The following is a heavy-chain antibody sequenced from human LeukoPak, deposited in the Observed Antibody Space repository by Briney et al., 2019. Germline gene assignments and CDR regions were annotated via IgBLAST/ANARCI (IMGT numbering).Heavy chain of an antibody. Sequence: SETLSLTCTVSGGSISSGGYYWSWIRQHPGKGLEWIGYIYYSGSTYYNPSLKSRVTISVDTSKNQFSLKLSSVTAADTAVYYCARDNPANWGSDYWGQGTLVTVSS. J-gene: IGHJ4*02. CDR3: ARDNPANWGSDY. CDR2: IYYSGST. D-gene: IGHD7-27*01. V-gene: IGHV4-31*03. CDR1: GGSISSGGYY.